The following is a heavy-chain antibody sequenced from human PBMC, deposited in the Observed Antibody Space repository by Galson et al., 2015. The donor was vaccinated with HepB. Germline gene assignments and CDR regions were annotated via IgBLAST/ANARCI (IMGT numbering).Heavy chain of an antibody. V-gene: IGHV1-69*02. D-gene: IGHD3-10*01. Sequence: SVKVSCKASGGTFSSYTISWVRQAPGQGLEWMGRIIPILGIANYAQKFQGRVTITADKSTSTAYMELSSLRSEDTAVYYCASLTMVRGAIITFGGMDVWGQGTTVTVSS. CDR3: ASLTMVRGAIITFGGMDV. J-gene: IGHJ6*02. CDR2: IIPILGIA. CDR1: GGTFSSYT.